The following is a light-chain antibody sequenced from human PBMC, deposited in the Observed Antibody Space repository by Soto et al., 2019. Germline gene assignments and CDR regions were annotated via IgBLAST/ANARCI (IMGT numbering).Light chain of an antibody. Sequence: SVLTQPPSVSGSPGQRVTISCTGSISNIGAGYDVHWYQQLPGTAPKLLIYGNSNRPSGVPDRFSGSKSGTSASLAITGLQAEDEADYYCQSYDSSLSGSGVFGTGTKGNV. CDR3: QSYDSSLSGSGV. J-gene: IGLJ1*01. CDR2: GNS. V-gene: IGLV1-40*01. CDR1: ISNIGAGYD.